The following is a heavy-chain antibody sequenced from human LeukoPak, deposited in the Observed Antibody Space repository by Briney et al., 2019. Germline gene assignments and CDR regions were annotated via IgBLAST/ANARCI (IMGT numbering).Heavy chain of an antibody. V-gene: IGHV3-23*01. CDR2: ISGSGGST. CDR3: AKGYSYGFSYYYMDV. J-gene: IGHJ6*03. CDR1: GFTFSSYA. Sequence: PGGSLRLSCAASGFTFSSYAMSWVRQAPGKGLEWVSAISGSGGSTYYADSVKGRFTISRDNSKNTLYLQMNSLRAEDTAVYYCAKGYSYGFSYYYMDVWGKGTTVTVSS. D-gene: IGHD5-18*01.